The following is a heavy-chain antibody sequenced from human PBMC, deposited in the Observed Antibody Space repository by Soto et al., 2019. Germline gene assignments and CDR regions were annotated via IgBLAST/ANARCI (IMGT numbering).Heavy chain of an antibody. CDR3: ARAPMNRGVIGAFDP. CDR2: INAGKGDT. J-gene: IGHJ5*02. D-gene: IGHD3-10*01. Sequence: QVHLVQSGAEEKKPGASVKVSCKASGYIFINYAIHWVSQAPGQRLEWMGWINAGKGDTIYSQKFQDRITINRETSASTAYMELGRLRPEDMAVYYCARAPMNRGVIGAFDPWGQGTLVTVSS. V-gene: IGHV1-3*05. CDR1: GYIFINYA.